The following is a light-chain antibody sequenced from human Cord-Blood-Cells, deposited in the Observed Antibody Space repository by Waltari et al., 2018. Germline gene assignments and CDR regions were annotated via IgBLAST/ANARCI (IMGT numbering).Light chain of an antibody. J-gene: IGKJ1*01. CDR3: QQYYSTPRT. CDR2: WAS. CDR1: SSVLYSSNNKNY. V-gene: IGKV4-1*01. Sequence: DIVMTQSPDSLAVSLGERATINCKPSSSVLYSSNNKNYLAWYQQKPGQPPKLLIYWASTRESGVPDRFSGSGSGTDFTLTISSLQAEDVAVYYCQQYYSTPRTFGQGTKVEIK.